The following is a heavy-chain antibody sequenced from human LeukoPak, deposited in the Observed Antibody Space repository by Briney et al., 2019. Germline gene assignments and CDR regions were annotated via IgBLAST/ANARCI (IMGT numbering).Heavy chain of an antibody. Sequence: SQTLSLTCAISGDSVSSNSAAWNWIRQSPSRGLEWLGRSYYRSKWYNDYAVSVRTRITINPDTSKNQFSLRLNSLTPEDTAVYYCARDHWGSFDYWGQGTLVTVSS. CDR1: GDSVSSNSAA. J-gene: IGHJ4*02. CDR2: SYYRSKWYN. D-gene: IGHD7-27*01. V-gene: IGHV6-1*01. CDR3: ARDHWGSFDY.